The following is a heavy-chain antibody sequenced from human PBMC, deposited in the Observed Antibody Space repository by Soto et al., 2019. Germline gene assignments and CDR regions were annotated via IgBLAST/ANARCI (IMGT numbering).Heavy chain of an antibody. J-gene: IGHJ4*02. CDR2: IYPGDSDT. Sequence: GESLKISCKGSGYSFSMYWIGWARQMPGKGLEWMGIIYPGDSDTRYSPSFQGQVTISADQSINTAYLQWSSLKASDTAMYYCARSLVVGATKSTSDFWGKGTPVTVSS. V-gene: IGHV5-51*01. D-gene: IGHD1-26*01. CDR3: ARSLVVGATKSTSDF. CDR1: GYSFSMYW.